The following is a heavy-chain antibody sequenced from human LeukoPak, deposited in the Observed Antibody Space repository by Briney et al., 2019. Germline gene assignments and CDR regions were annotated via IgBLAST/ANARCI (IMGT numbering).Heavy chain of an antibody. J-gene: IGHJ4*02. V-gene: IGHV4-34*01. D-gene: IGHD3-22*01. CDR1: GFTFSSYS. CDR2: INHSGST. Sequence: GSLRLSCAASGFTFSSYSMNWVRQAPGKGLEWIGEINHSGSTNYNPSLKSRVTISVDTSKNQFSLKLSSVTAADTAVYYCARGLDRNLDYWGQGTLVTVSS. CDR3: ARGLDRNLDY.